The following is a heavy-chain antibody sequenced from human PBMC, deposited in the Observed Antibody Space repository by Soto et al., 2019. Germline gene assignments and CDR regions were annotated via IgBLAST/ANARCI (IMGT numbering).Heavy chain of an antibody. Sequence: QVPLVESGGGVVQPGWSLRLSCAASGFTFSSYGMHWVRQAPGKGLEWVAVISYDGSNKYYADSVKGRFTISRDNSKNTLYLQMNSLRAEDTAVYYCAKGAVAGPGGYYYYGMDVWGQGTTVTVAS. CDR3: AKGAVAGPGGYYYYGMDV. CDR1: GFTFSSYG. J-gene: IGHJ6*02. CDR2: ISYDGSNK. D-gene: IGHD6-19*01. V-gene: IGHV3-30*18.